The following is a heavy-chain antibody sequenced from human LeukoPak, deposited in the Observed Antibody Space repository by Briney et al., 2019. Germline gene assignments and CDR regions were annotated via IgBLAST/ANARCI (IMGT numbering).Heavy chain of an antibody. J-gene: IGHJ4*02. Sequence: SETLSLTCTVSGGSISSSSYYWGWIRQPPGKGLEWIGEINHSGSTNYNPSLKSRVTIPVDTSKNQFSLKLSSVTAADTAVYYCARVGQAGTRYWGQGTLVTVSS. CDR1: GGSISSSSYY. CDR2: INHSGST. D-gene: IGHD6-13*01. CDR3: ARVGQAGTRY. V-gene: IGHV4-39*07.